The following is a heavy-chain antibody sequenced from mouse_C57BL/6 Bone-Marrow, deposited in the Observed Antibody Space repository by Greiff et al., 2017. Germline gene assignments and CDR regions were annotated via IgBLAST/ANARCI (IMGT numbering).Heavy chain of an antibody. V-gene: IGHV1-61*01. CDR2: IYPSDSGT. J-gene: IGHJ4*01. CDR1: GYTFTSYW. CDR3: ARRVAGAMDY. D-gene: IGHD1-1*02. Sequence: VQLQQPGAELVRPGSSVKLSCKASGYTFTSYWMDWVKQRPGQGLEWIGNIYPSDSGTHYNQKFKDKATLTVDKSSSTAYMQLSSLTSEDSAVYYCARRVAGAMDYWGQGTSVTVSS.